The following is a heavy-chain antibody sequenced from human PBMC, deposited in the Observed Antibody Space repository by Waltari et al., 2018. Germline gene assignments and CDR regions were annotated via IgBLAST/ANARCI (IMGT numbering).Heavy chain of an antibody. Sequence: QVQLQESGPGLVKPSETLSLTCTVSGGSISSYYWSWIRQPPGQGLEWIGYIYYSGSTNYNPSLKSRVTISVDTSKNQFSLKLSSVTAADTAVYYCARDLLDDYGDYVNHAFDIWGQGTMVTVSS. CDR2: IYYSGST. CDR1: GGSISSYY. J-gene: IGHJ3*02. V-gene: IGHV4-59*01. D-gene: IGHD4-17*01. CDR3: ARDLLDDYGDYVNHAFDI.